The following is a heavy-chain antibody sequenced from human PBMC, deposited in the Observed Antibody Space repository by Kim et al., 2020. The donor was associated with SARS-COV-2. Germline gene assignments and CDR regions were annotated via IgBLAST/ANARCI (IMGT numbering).Heavy chain of an antibody. V-gene: IGHV4-31*02. Sequence: NPSLKSRVTISVDTSKNQFSLKLSSVTAADTAVYYCARFFSSGGDDAFDIWGQGTMVTVSS. CDR3: ARFFSSGGDDAFDI. J-gene: IGHJ3*02. D-gene: IGHD7-27*01.